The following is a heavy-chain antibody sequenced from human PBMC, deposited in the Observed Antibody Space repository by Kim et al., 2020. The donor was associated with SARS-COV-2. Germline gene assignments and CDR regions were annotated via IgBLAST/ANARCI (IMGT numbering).Heavy chain of an antibody. CDR2: INPNSGGT. J-gene: IGHJ4*02. CDR3: ASGSINNCPRW. V-gene: IGHV1-2*02. CDR1: GYTFTGYN. Sequence: ASVKVSCKASGYTFTGYNIHWVRQAPGQGLEWMGWINPNSGGTNYAQKFQGRVTMTRDTSISTAYMDLSSLRSDDTAVYYCASGSINNCPRWWSRGTLVTVSS. D-gene: IGHD1-1*01.